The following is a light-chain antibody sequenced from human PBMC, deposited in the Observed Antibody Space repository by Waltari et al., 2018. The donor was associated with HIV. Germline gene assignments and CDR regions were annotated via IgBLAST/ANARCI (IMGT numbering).Light chain of an antibody. CDR1: SRDVGGYDY. CDR3: SSYAGRNTLL. Sequence: QSALTQPPSASGSPGQSVTISCTGTSRDVGGYDYVPWYQQHPGKAPKLMISEVNKRPSGVPDRFSGSSSGNTASLTVSWLQAEDEAHYYCSSYAGRNTLLFGGGTKLTVL. V-gene: IGLV2-8*01. CDR2: EVN. J-gene: IGLJ2*01.